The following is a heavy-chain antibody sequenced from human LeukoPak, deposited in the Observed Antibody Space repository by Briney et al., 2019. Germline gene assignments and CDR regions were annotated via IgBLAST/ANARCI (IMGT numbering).Heavy chain of an antibody. J-gene: IGHJ4*02. CDR2: IWSDGSNK. CDR1: GFTFNNYI. V-gene: IGHV3-33*01. D-gene: IGHD3-9*01. Sequence: GGSLRLSCAASGFTFNNYIMHWVRQAPGKGLEWVAVIWSDGSNKYFVDSVKGRFTISRDNSKNTLYLQMNSLRAEDTAVYYCATDISWYLDYWGQGTLVTVSP. CDR3: ATDISWYLDY.